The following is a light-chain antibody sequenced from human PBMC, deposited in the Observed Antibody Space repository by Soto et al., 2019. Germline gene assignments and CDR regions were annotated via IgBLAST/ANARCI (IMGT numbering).Light chain of an antibody. CDR2: DVS. CDR3: SSYTSSSTEV. Sequence: QSALTQPASVSGSPGQSITISCTGTSSDVCGYNYVSWYQQHPGKAPKLMIYDVSNRPSGVPNRFSGSKSGNTASLTISGLQAEDEADYYCSSYTSSSTEVFGTGTKLTVL. CDR1: SSDVCGYNY. J-gene: IGLJ1*01. V-gene: IGLV2-14*03.